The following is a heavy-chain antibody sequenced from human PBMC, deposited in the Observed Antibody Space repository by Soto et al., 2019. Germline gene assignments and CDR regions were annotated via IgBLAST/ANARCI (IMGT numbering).Heavy chain of an antibody. V-gene: IGHV4-30-2*01. CDR1: GGSIRSDGGS. CDR2: IYHSGST. Sequence: SETLSLTCTVSGGSIRSDGGSWIWIRQPPGKGLEWIGYIYHSGSTYYNPSLKSRVTISVDRSKNQFSLKLSSVTAADTAVYYCARAGQKLELRSTFDYWGQGTLVTVSS. CDR3: ARAGQKLELRSTFDY. D-gene: IGHD1-7*01. J-gene: IGHJ4*02.